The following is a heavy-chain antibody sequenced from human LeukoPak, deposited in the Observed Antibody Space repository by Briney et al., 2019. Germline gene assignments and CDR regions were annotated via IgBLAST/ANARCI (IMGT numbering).Heavy chain of an antibody. CDR3: ARRVVVPAAPYYFDY. CDR1: GFTFSSYA. J-gene: IGHJ4*02. Sequence: GGSLRLSCAASGFTFSSYAMHWVRQAPGKGLEWVAVISYDGSNKYYADSVKGRFTISRDNSKNTLYLQMNSLRAEDTAVYYCARRVVVPAAPYYFDYWGQGTLVTVSS. CDR2: ISYDGSNK. D-gene: IGHD2-2*01. V-gene: IGHV3-30-3*01.